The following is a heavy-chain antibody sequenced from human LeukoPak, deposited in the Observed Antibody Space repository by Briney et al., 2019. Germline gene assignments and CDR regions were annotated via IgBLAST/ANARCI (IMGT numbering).Heavy chain of an antibody. CDR2: ISSSSSYI. J-gene: IGHJ4*02. V-gene: IGHV3-21*01. CDR1: GFTFSSYE. CDR3: ARSLYYDSSGYYYAADY. Sequence: KTGGSLRLSCAASGFTFSSYEMNWVRQAPGKGLEWVSSISSSSSYIYYADSVKGRFTISRDNAKNSLYLQMNSLRAEDTAVYYCARSLYYDSSGYYYAADYWGQGTLVTVSS. D-gene: IGHD3-22*01.